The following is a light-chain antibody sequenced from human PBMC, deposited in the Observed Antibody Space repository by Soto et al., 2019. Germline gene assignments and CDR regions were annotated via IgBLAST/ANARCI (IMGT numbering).Light chain of an antibody. CDR3: QHYNNWPWT. Sequence: EIVLTQSPGTLSLSPGERATLSCSASQSVSSSYLAWYQQKPGQAPRLLMYDTSTRATGIPARFSGSGSGTEFTLTISSLKSDDFAVYYCQHYNNWPWTVGQGTKVDIK. CDR1: QSVSSSY. J-gene: IGKJ1*01. CDR2: DTS. V-gene: IGKV3-15*01.